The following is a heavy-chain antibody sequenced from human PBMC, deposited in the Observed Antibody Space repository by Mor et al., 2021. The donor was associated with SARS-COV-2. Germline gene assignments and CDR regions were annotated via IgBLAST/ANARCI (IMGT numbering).Heavy chain of an antibody. J-gene: IGHJ4*02. CDR3: ASAYY. V-gene: IGHV3-48*02. Sequence: SVKGRFTISIDNAKNSLYLQMNSLRDEDTAVYYCASAYYWGQGTLVTVSS.